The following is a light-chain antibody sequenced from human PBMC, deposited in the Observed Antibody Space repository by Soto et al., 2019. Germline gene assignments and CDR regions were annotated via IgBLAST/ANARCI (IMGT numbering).Light chain of an antibody. Sequence: EIVLTQSPGTLSLSPGERATLSCRASQSVSNNYLAWYQQKPGQAPRLLIYGASNRATGIPDRFGGSGSGTDFTLTISRLEPEDFAVYYCQQYGSSPWTFGQGTKVDIK. CDR1: QSVSNNY. V-gene: IGKV3-20*01. CDR3: QQYGSSPWT. CDR2: GAS. J-gene: IGKJ1*01.